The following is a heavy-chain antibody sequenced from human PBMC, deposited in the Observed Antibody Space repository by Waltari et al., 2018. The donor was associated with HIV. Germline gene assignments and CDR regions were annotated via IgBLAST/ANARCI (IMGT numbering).Heavy chain of an antibody. CDR1: GFTFSSYL. CDR2: INSDGSST. D-gene: IGHD5-18*01. Sequence: EVQLVESGGGLVQPGGSLRLSCAASGFTFSSYLMPWVRQAPGKGLVWVSRINSDGSSTSYADSVKGRFTISRDNAKNTLYLQMNSLRAEDTAVYYCARVQGYSYAVNWFDPWGQGTLVTVSS. CDR3: ARVQGYSYAVNWFDP. J-gene: IGHJ5*02. V-gene: IGHV3-74*01.